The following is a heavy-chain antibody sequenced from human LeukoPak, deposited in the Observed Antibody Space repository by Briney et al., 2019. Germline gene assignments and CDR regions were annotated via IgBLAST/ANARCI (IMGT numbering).Heavy chain of an antibody. V-gene: IGHV3-30-3*01. D-gene: IGHD2-8*01. CDR2: ISYDGSNK. CDR3: ARDVGRGFCTNGVCSPDY. Sequence: PGGSLRLSCAASGFTFSDYYMSWIRQAPGKGLEWVAVISYDGSNKYYADSVKGRFTISRDNSKNALYLQMNSLRAEDTAVFYCARDVGRGFCTNGVCSPDYWGQGTLVTVSS. J-gene: IGHJ4*02. CDR1: GFTFSDYY.